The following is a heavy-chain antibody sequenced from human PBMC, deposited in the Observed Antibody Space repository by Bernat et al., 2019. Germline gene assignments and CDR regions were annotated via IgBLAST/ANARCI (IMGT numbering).Heavy chain of an antibody. D-gene: IGHD6-6*01. CDR2: IYYSGST. CDR3: ARLGSSSDAFDI. CDR1: GGSISTGSYY. J-gene: IGHJ3*02. V-gene: IGHV4-39*01. Sequence: QLQLQESGPGLVKPSETLSLTCTVSGGSISTGSYYWGWIRQPPGKGLEWIGSIYYSGSTYYNPSLKSRVTISVDTSKKPFSLNLNSVTAADTAVYYCARLGSSSDAFDIWGQGTMVTVSS.